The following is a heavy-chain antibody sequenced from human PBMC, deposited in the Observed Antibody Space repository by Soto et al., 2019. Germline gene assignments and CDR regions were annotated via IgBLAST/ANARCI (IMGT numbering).Heavy chain of an antibody. CDR3: AREQQNYYDSSGYLTLLYYFDY. CDR2: IIPIFGTA. D-gene: IGHD3-22*01. J-gene: IGHJ4*02. V-gene: IGHV1-69*13. Sequence: SVKVSCKASRGTFSSYAISWVRQAPGQGLEWMGGIIPIFGTANYAQKFQGRVTITADESTSTAYMELSSLRSEDTAVYYCAREQQNYYDSSGYLTLLYYFDYWGQGTLVTVSS. CDR1: RGTFSSYA.